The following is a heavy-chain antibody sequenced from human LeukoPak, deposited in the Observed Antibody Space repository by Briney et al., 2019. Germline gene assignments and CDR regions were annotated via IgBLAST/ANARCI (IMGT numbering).Heavy chain of an antibody. Sequence: GGSLRLSCAASGFTFTDFAMNWVRRAPGRRLEWVSGIGGGGTNTDYADSVKGRFTISRDNSKNTLTLQMSSLRADDTAVYFCAKDARGYHRPIDHWGQGILVTVSS. D-gene: IGHD3-22*01. CDR1: GFTFTDFA. J-gene: IGHJ4*02. CDR2: IGGGGTNT. V-gene: IGHV3-23*01. CDR3: AKDARGYHRPIDH.